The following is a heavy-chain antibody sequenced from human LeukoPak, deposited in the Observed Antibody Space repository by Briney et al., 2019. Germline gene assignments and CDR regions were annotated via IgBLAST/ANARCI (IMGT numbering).Heavy chain of an antibody. Sequence: ASVKVSCKASGYTFTNYGISWVRQAPGQGLEWMGWINTYNGNTNYAQKFQGRVTMTTDTSTSIAYMELRSLRSDDTAVYYCARNSPRDVAGRQFLPGVLSLLSQCDNCFDPWGQGTLVSVSS. V-gene: IGHV1-18*04. CDR2: INTYNGNT. CDR3: ARNSPRDVAGRQFLPGVLSLLSQCDNCFDP. D-gene: IGHD7-27*01. CDR1: GYTFTNYG. J-gene: IGHJ5*02.